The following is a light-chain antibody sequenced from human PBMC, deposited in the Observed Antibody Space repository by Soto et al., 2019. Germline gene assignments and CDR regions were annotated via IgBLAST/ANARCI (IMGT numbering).Light chain of an antibody. Sequence: DIQVTQSPPTLSSSVGDRVTITCEASQAISTWMAWYQQKPGKAPNLPIYATSSLQSGVPSRFSGSGSGTEFTLTIRSLQREDFAIYYCQQSYSSTWTFGQGTKVDIK. J-gene: IGKJ1*01. CDR1: QAISTW. V-gene: IGKV1-39*01. CDR3: QQSYSSTWT. CDR2: ATS.